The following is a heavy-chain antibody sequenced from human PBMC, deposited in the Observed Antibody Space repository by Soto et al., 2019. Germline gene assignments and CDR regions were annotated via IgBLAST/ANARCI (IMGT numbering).Heavy chain of an antibody. CDR1: GFSLSASGVG. V-gene: IGHV2-5*02. Sequence: QITLKESGPTLVKPTQTLTLTCTFSGFSLSASGVGVGWIRQPPGKALEWLALIYWDDAKRYSPSLKSRLTSTKDTSKNQVVLTMTNMDPVDTATYYCAHRRGSGSYYTYYFDYWGQGTLVTVSS. CDR3: AHRRGSGSYYTYYFDY. J-gene: IGHJ4*02. D-gene: IGHD3-10*01. CDR2: IYWDDAK.